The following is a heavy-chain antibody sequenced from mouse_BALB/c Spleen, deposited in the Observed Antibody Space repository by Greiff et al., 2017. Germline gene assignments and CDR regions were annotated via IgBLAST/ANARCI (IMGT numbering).Heavy chain of an antibody. V-gene: IGHV5-9-3*01. D-gene: IGHD1-1*01. J-gene: IGHJ2*01. CDR1: GFTFSSYA. CDR3: ARHGSSGFDY. Sequence: EVKVVESGGGLVKPGGSLKLSCAASGFTFSSYAMSWVRQTPEKRLEWVATISSGGSYTYYPDSVKGRFTISRDNAKNTLYLQMSSLRSEDTAMYYCARHGSSGFDYWGQGTTLTVSS. CDR2: ISSGGSYT.